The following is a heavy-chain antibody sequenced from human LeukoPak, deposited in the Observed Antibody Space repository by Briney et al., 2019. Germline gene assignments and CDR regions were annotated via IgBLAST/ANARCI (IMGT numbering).Heavy chain of an antibody. CDR1: GFTFSSYA. Sequence: GGSLRLSCAASGFTFSSYAMSWGRQAPGKGLDWFSAILGSGGSTYYADSVKGRFTVSRDNSKSTLYLQMNSLRAEDTALYYCAKWGDYDVLTGYYVPDYWGQGTMVTVSS. CDR3: AKWGDYDVLTGYYVPDY. D-gene: IGHD3-9*01. CDR2: ILGSGGST. V-gene: IGHV3-23*01. J-gene: IGHJ4*02.